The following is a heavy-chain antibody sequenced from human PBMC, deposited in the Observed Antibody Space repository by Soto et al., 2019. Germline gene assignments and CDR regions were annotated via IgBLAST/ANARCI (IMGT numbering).Heavy chain of an antibody. V-gene: IGHV4-59*08. CDR2: IYYSGST. CDR1: GGSISSYY. J-gene: IGHJ6*03. D-gene: IGHD3-16*02. CDR3: ARHSAWGDYDYIWGSYRYNYYYYMDV. Sequence: SETLSLTCTVSGGSISSYYGSWIRQPPGKGLEWIGYIYYSGSTNYNPSLKSRVTISVDTSKNQFSLKLSSVTAADTAVYYCARHSAWGDYDYIWGSYRYNYYYYMDVWGKGTTVTVSS.